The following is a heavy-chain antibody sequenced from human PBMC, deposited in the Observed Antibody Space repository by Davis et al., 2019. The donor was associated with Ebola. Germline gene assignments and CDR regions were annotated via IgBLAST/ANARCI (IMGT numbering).Heavy chain of an antibody. Sequence: ASVKVSCKASGYTFTGYYMHWVRQAPGQGLEWMGWINPNSGGTNYAQKFQGRVTMTRDTSTSTAYMELRSLRSEDTAVYYCASPGFYYFDYWGQGTLVTVSS. CDR2: INPNSGGT. D-gene: IGHD3-10*01. V-gene: IGHV1-2*02. CDR3: ASPGFYYFDY. CDR1: GYTFTGYY. J-gene: IGHJ4*02.